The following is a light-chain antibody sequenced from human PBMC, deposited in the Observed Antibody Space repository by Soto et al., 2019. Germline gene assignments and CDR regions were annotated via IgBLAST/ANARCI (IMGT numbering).Light chain of an antibody. V-gene: IGKV3-15*01. CDR3: QQYNNWPPWT. CDR1: QSVSSN. J-gene: IGKJ1*01. CDR2: GAS. Sequence: IVMTHSPATLSVSPGERATLSCSASQSVSSNLAWYQQKPGQAPRLLIYGASTRATGIPARFSGSGSGTEFTPTISSLQSEDFAVYYCQQYNNWPPWTFCQGTKVDIK.